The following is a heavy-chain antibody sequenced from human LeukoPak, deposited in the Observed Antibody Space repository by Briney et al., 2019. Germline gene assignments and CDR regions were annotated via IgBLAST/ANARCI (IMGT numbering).Heavy chain of an antibody. D-gene: IGHD3-10*01. CDR3: AKRGGSRSFYSLDH. CDR2: IYPADSDT. CDR1: GYSFTSYW. V-gene: IGHV5-51*01. J-gene: IGHJ4*02. Sequence: GESLKISCKGSGYSFTSYWIGWVRQEPGKGLEWMGIIYPADSDTRYSPSFQGQVTISADKSTTTAYLQWSSLKASDTAIYYCAKRGGSRSFYSLDHWGQGTPVTVSS.